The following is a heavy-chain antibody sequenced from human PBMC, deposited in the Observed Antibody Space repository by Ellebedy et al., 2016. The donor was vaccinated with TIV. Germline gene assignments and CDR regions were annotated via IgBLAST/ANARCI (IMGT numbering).Heavy chain of an antibody. CDR1: GFTFSNYA. V-gene: IGHV3-23*01. D-gene: IGHD5-18*01. CDR3: ASYADTAMVFDY. J-gene: IGHJ4*02. Sequence: GESLKISCAASGFTFSNYAMSWVRQAPGKGLEWVSAISGSDGSTYYADSVKGRFPISRDNSKNTLYLQMNSLRAEDTAVYYCASYADTAMVFDYWGQGTLVTVSS. CDR2: ISGSDGST.